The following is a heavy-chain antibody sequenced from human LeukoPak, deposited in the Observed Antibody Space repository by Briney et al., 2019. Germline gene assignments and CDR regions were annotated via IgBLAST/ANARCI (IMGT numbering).Heavy chain of an antibody. V-gene: IGHV1-2*06. D-gene: IGHD1-20*01. CDR2: INPNSGGT. Sequence: ASVKVSCKASGYTFTGYYMHWVRQAPGQGLEWMGRINPNSGGTNYAQKFQGRVTMTRDTSISTAYMELSRLRSDDTAVYYCAIVNHRITGTTFDYWGQGTLVTVSS. CDR3: AIVNHRITGTTFDY. CDR1: GYTFTGYY. J-gene: IGHJ4*02.